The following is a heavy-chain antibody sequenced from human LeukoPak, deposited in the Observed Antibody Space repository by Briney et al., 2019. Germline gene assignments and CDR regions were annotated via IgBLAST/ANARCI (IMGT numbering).Heavy chain of an antibody. Sequence: GGSLRLFCAASGFSFSTYGMHWVRQAPGKGLEWVTVISYDGSDKYYADSVKGRFTISRDNSRNTLYLQMNSLRVEDTAVYYCAKEVGTFTLDYWGQGTLVTVSS. CDR2: ISYDGSDK. CDR1: GFSFSTYG. J-gene: IGHJ4*02. D-gene: IGHD1-26*01. CDR3: AKEVGTFTLDY. V-gene: IGHV3-30*18.